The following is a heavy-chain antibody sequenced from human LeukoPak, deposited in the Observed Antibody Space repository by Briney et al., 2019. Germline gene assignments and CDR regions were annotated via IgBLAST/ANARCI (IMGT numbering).Heavy chain of an antibody. D-gene: IGHD2-2*01. J-gene: IGHJ4*02. CDR2: IKGNAAST. Sequence: GGSLRLSCAASGFTFENYGMSLVRQAPGKGLEWVSGIKGNAASTGYADSVKGRFTISRDNAKKSLYLQMNSLRVEDTALYYCVRDLGYCSSTSCYADYWGQGTPVSVSS. CDR3: VRDLGYCSSTSCYADY. CDR1: GFTFENYG. V-gene: IGHV3-20*04.